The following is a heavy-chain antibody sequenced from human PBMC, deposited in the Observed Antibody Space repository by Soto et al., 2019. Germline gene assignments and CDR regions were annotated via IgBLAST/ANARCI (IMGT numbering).Heavy chain of an antibody. CDR3: ARVGSSRAGSYYYYYGMDV. CDR1: GFTFSSYG. J-gene: IGHJ6*02. D-gene: IGHD6-6*01. V-gene: IGHV3-33*01. Sequence: QVQLVESGGGVVQPGRSLRLSCAASGFTFSSYGMHWVRQAPGKGLEWVAVIWYDGSNKYYADSVKGRFTISRDNSKNTLYLQMNSLRAEDTAVYYCARVGSSRAGSYYYYYGMDVWGQGTTVTVSS. CDR2: IWYDGSNK.